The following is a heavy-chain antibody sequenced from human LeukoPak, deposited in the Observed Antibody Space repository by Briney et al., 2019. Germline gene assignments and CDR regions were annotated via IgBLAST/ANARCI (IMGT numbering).Heavy chain of an antibody. Sequence: GGSLRLSCAASGFIFSNYAMHWVRQAPGKGLEWVAVISYDGGNKNYADSVKGRFTISRDSSKNTLYLQMNSLRTEDTAVYYCARGRTVTTSWFDPWGQGTLVTVSS. J-gene: IGHJ5*02. CDR2: ISYDGGNK. CDR3: ARGRTVTTSWFDP. V-gene: IGHV3-30*04. CDR1: GFIFSNYA. D-gene: IGHD4-17*01.